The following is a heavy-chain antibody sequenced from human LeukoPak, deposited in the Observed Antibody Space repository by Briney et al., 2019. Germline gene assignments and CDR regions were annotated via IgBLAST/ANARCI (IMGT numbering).Heavy chain of an antibody. D-gene: IGHD3-3*01. CDR3: ATSYDAKTAPYDL. Sequence: PSETPSLTCTVSGGSISSYCWSWVRQPPGKGLEWIGYMYTSGRTDYNPSLKSRVTMSVDTSKNQLSMELRFLTAADTAVYYCATSYDAKTAPYDLWGQGTLVTVSS. V-gene: IGHV4-4*09. J-gene: IGHJ5*02. CDR1: GGSISSYC. CDR2: MYTSGRT.